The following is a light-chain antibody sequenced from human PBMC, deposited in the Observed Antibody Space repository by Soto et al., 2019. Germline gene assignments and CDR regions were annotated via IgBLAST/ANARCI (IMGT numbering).Light chain of an antibody. CDR1: NSNIGAGYD. CDR3: QSYDSSLSGYV. Sequence: QSVLTQPPSVSGAPGQRVTISCTGSNSNIGAGYDVHWYQQLPGTAPKLLIYGNSNRPSGVPDRFSGSKSGTSASLAITGLQAEEEADYYCQSYDSSLSGYVFGTGTKVTVL. CDR2: GNS. V-gene: IGLV1-40*01. J-gene: IGLJ1*01.